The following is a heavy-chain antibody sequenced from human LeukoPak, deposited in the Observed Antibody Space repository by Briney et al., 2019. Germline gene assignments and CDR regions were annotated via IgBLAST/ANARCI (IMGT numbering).Heavy chain of an antibody. D-gene: IGHD3-22*01. CDR1: GFTFSTFG. V-gene: IGHV3-21*01. CDR3: ARDLRYYYDSSGCFDY. CDR2: ISSSSSYI. Sequence: GGSLRLSCAASGFTFSTFGMNWVRQAPGKGLEWVSFISSSSSYIYYADSVKGRFTISRDNAKNSLYLQMNSLRAEDTAVYYCARDLRYYYDSSGCFDYWGQGTLVIVSS. J-gene: IGHJ4*02.